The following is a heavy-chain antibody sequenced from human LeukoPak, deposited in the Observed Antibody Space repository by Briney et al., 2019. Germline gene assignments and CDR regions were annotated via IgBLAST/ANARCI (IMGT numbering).Heavy chain of an antibody. Sequence: GGSLRLSCTVSGLTFGDYAMSWVRQAPGKGLEWVSAISGSGGSTYYADSVKGRFTISRDNSKNTLYLQMNSLRAEDTAVYYCAKELTIFGVVTQNWFDPWGQGTLSPSPQ. D-gene: IGHD3-3*01. CDR2: ISGSGGST. CDR1: GLTFGDYA. J-gene: IGHJ5*02. V-gene: IGHV3-23*01. CDR3: AKELTIFGVVTQNWFDP.